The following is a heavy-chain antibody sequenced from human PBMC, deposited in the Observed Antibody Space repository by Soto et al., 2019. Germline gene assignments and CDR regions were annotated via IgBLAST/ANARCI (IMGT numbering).Heavy chain of an antibody. CDR3: ARESAGSGKNNWFDP. V-gene: IGHV4-59*01. CDR2: IHYSVIT. D-gene: IGHD3-10*01. Sequence: SETLSLTCTVSGGSISTYYWSWIRQPPGKGLEWIGFIHYSVITNYNPSLRSRVTISVDTSQNQLSLKLSSVTAADTAVYYCARESAGSGKNNWFDPWGQGTLVTASS. J-gene: IGHJ5*02. CDR1: GGSISTYY.